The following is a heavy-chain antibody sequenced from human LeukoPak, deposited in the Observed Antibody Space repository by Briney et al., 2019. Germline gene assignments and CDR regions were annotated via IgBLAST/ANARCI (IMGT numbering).Heavy chain of an antibody. Sequence: ASVKVSCKASGYTFTSYDINWVRQATGQGLEWMGWMNPNSGNTGYAQKFQGRVTMTRNTSISTAYMELGSLRSEDTAVYYCATADYDILTGYYNHWFDPWGQGTLVTVSS. V-gene: IGHV1-8*01. CDR3: ATADYDILTGYYNHWFDP. D-gene: IGHD3-9*01. CDR2: MNPNSGNT. CDR1: GYTFTSYD. J-gene: IGHJ5*02.